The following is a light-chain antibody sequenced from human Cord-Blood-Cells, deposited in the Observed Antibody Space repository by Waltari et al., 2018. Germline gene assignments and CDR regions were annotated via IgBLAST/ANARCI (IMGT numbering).Light chain of an antibody. Sequence: DIQLTQSPSFLSASVGDRVTITCRASQSISSYLAWYQQKPGKAPKLLIYAASTLQSGVPSRFSGSGSGTEFTLTISSLQPEDFATYYCQQLYSYPFSFGPGTKVEIK. CDR3: QQLYSYPFS. CDR2: AAS. CDR1: QSISSY. V-gene: IGKV1-9*01. J-gene: IGKJ3*01.